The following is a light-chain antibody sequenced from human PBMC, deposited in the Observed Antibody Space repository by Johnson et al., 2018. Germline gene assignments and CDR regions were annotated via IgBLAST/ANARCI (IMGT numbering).Light chain of an antibody. Sequence: QSVLTQPPSVSAAPRQKVTISCSGSSSNIGNNYVSWYQQLPGTAPKLLIYENNKRPSGIPDRFSGSKSGTSATLGITGLQTGDEADYYCGTWDSSLSAGNVFGTGTKGTVL. CDR2: ENN. J-gene: IGLJ1*01. CDR1: SSNIGNNY. V-gene: IGLV1-51*02. CDR3: GTWDSSLSAGNV.